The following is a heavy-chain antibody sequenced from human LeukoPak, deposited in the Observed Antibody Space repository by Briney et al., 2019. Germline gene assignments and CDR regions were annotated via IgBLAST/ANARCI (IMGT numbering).Heavy chain of an antibody. CDR1: GGSISSYY. CDR2: IYYSGST. Sequence: SETLSLTCTVSGGSISSYYWSWIRQPPGKGLEWIGYIYYSGSTNYNPSLKSRVTISVDTYKNQFSLKLSSVTAADTAVYYCARLYYYDSSGYPVWGQGTTVTVSS. D-gene: IGHD3-22*01. CDR3: ARLYYYDSSGYPV. V-gene: IGHV4-59*08. J-gene: IGHJ6*02.